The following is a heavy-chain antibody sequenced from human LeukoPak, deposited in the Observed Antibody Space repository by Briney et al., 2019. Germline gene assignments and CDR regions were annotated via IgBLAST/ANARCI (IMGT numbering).Heavy chain of an antibody. CDR1: GFTFSSYE. CDR2: ISSSGGTI. Sequence: QPGGSLRLSCAASGFTFSSYEMNWVRQAPGKGLEWVSYISSSGGTIYYADSVKGRFTISRDNAKNSLYLQMNSLRAEDTAVYYCARGLYYYGSGSRAGYGMDVWGKGTTVTVSS. V-gene: IGHV3-48*03. D-gene: IGHD3-10*01. J-gene: IGHJ6*04. CDR3: ARGLYYYGSGSRAGYGMDV.